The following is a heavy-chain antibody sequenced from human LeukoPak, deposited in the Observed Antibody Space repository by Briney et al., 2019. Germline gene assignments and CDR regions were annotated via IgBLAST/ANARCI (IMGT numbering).Heavy chain of an antibody. J-gene: IGHJ4*02. CDR2: IYYSGST. CDR1: GGSISSYY. CDR3: ARWDIVATTFGY. D-gene: IGHD5-12*01. V-gene: IGHV4-59*01. Sequence: PSETLSLTCTVSGGSISSYYWSWIRQPPGKGLEWIGYIYYSGSTNYNPSLTSRVTISVDTSKNQFSLKLSSVTAADTAVYYCARWDIVATTFGYWGQGTLVTVSS.